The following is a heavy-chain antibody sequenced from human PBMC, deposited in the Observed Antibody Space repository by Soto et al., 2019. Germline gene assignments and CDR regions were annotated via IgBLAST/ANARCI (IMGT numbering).Heavy chain of an antibody. V-gene: IGHV3-30*18. CDR1: GFTFRNYV. Sequence: QVQLVESGGGVVQPGRSLSLSCAASGFTFRNYVMHWVRQAPGTGLEWVAVISSDVSNKYYADSVKGRFNISRDNSKNTLYLQMNSLRIEDTAVYYCTKDRATHRNYWGQRTLVTVSS. D-gene: IGHD5-12*01. CDR2: ISSDVSNK. CDR3: TKDRATHRNY. J-gene: IGHJ4*02.